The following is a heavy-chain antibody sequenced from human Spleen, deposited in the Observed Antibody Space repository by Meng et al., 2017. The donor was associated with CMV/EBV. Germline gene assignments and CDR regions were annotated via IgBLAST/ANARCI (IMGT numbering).Heavy chain of an antibody. J-gene: IGHJ3*02. CDR2: IKQDGGEK. CDR1: GFTFSSYW. V-gene: IGHV3-7*01. CDR3: ARSQMTTGLDI. Sequence: LSLTCAASGFTFSSYWMSWVRQAPGKGLEWVANIKQDGGEKYYVGSVRGRFTISRDNAKNPLYLQMNSLRAEDTAVYYCARSQMTTGLDIWGQGTMVTVSS. D-gene: IGHD4-17*01.